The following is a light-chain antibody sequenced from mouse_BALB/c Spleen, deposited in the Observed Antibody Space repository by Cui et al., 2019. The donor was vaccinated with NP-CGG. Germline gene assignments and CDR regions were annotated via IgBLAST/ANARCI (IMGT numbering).Light chain of an antibody. V-gene: IGLV1*01. Sequence: QAVVNQESALTPPLGEIVTLTCRSISWAVTTSNYANWFQEKPNNLFKGRIGGTNNRAPGVPARFPGSLIGDKAALTITGSQTEDEAIYFCALWYSNHWVFGGGTKLPV. CDR2: GTN. CDR1: SWAVTTSNY. CDR3: ALWYSNHWV. J-gene: IGLJ1*01.